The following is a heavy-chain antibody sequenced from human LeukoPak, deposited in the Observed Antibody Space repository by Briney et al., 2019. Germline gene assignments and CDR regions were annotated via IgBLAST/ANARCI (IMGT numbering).Heavy chain of an antibody. D-gene: IGHD1-20*01. J-gene: IGHJ6*02. V-gene: IGHV3-7*01. CDR2: IKQDGSEK. CDR1: VFTFSSYW. Sequence: GGPLRLSCAASVFTFSSYWMSWVRKAPGKGLEWVANIKQDGSEKYYVDSVKGRFTISRDNAKNSLYLQMNSLRAEDTAVYYCARYNWRSRMDVWGQGTTVTVSS. CDR3: ARYNWRSRMDV.